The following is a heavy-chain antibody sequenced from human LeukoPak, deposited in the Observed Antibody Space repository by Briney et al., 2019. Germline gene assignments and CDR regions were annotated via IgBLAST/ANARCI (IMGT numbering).Heavy chain of an antibody. V-gene: IGHV3-23*01. D-gene: IGHD3-22*01. CDR3: ARDQGYYYDSSGYYY. CDR2: ISGTAFST. Sequence: AGGSLRLSCAASGFTFSSYGMSWVRQAPGKGLEWVSIISGTAFSTYYAGSVRGRFTISRDNSKNTLYLQMNSLRAEDTAVYYCARDQGYYYDSSGYYYWGQGTLVTVSS. J-gene: IGHJ4*02. CDR1: GFTFSSYG.